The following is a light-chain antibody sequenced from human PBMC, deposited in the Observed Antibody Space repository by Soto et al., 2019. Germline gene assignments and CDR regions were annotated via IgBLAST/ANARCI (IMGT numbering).Light chain of an antibody. J-gene: IGLJ2*01. V-gene: IGLV2-23*01. CDR1: SSDVGSYNL. CDR2: EGS. CDR3: CSYAGSSVVV. Sequence: QSVLTQPASVSGSPGQSITISCTGTSSDVGSYNLVSWYQQHPGKAPKLMIYEGSKRPSGVSNRFSGSKSGNTASLTISGLQAEAEADYYCCSYAGSSVVVFGGGTKVTVL.